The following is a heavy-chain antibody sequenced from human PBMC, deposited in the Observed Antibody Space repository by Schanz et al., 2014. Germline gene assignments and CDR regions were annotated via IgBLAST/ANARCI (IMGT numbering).Heavy chain of an antibody. J-gene: IGHJ4*02. CDR1: GFTFSSYA. D-gene: IGHD2-21*02. V-gene: IGHV3-23*04. CDR3: VRERTNYGGNSYFFDH. Sequence: EVQLVESGGGLVQPGGSLRLSCAASGFTFSSYAMSWVRQAPGKGLEWVSAISGSGGSTYYADSVKGRFTISRDNSKNSLYLQMNSLRAEDTAVYYCVRERTNYGGNSYFFDHWGQGTLXTVSS. CDR2: ISGSGGST.